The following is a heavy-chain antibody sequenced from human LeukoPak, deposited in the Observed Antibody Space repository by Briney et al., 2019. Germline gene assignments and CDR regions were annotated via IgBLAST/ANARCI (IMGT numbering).Heavy chain of an antibody. D-gene: IGHD3-10*01. V-gene: IGHV3-15*01. Sequence: GGSLRLSCAASRFTLSNAWMSWVRQAPGKGLEWVGRINSKTDGGTTDYAAPVKGRFTISRDDSKNTLYLQMNSLKTEDTAVYYCTTENGITMVRGVIITPRYFDYWGQGTLVTVSS. CDR1: RFTLSNAW. CDR2: INSKTDGGTT. CDR3: TTENGITMVRGVIITPRYFDY. J-gene: IGHJ4*02.